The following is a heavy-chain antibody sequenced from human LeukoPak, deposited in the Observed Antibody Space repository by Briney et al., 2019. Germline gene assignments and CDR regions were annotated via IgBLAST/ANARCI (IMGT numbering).Heavy chain of an antibody. CDR3: ARGFTRNAFDI. V-gene: IGHV1-8*01. D-gene: IGHD1-14*01. Sequence: APVKVSCKASGYTFTSYDINWVRQATGQGLEWMGWMNPNSGKTGYAQKFQGRVTMTRNTSISTAYMELSSLRSEDTAVYYCARGFTRNAFDIWGQGTMVTVSS. CDR2: MNPNSGKT. J-gene: IGHJ3*02. CDR1: GYTFTSYD.